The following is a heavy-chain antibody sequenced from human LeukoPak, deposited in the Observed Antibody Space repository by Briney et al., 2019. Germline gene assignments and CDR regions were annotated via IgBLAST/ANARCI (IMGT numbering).Heavy chain of an antibody. Sequence: GGSLKLSCAASVFTFSKAWLICARQAPGKGLEWVGRIKSKTDGGTPDYAAPVKGRFTISRADSRNTLSLQMNRLQTEDTAVYYCSTITLIHEHEDDWGQGTVVSVSS. CDR3: STITLIHEHEDD. CDR1: VFTFSKAW. CDR2: IKSKTDGGTP. D-gene: IGHD3-16*01. V-gene: IGHV3-15*01. J-gene: IGHJ4*02.